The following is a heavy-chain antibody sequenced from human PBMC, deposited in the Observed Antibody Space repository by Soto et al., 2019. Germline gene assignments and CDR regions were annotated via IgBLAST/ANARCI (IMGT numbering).Heavy chain of an antibody. CDR2: IYTSGST. V-gene: IGHV4-4*07. D-gene: IGHD3-10*01. CDR3: ARSSRVYGSGSYDY. CDR1: GGSISSYY. J-gene: IGHJ4*02. Sequence: ASETLSLTCTVSGGSISSYYWSWIRQPAGKGLEWIGRIYTSGSTNYNPSLKSRVTMSVDTSKNQFSLKLSSVTAADTAVYYCARSSRVYGSGSYDYWGQGTLVTVSS.